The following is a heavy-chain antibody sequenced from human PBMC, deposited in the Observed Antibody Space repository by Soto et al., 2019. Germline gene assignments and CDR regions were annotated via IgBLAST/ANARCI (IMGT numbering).Heavy chain of an antibody. Sequence: GGSLRLSCAASGFTFSSYAMSWVRQAPGKGLEWVSAISGSGGSTYYADSVKGRFTISRDNSENTLYLQMNSLRAEDTAVYYCAKDYYDSSGYPHDAFDIWGQGTMVTVSS. J-gene: IGHJ3*02. CDR3: AKDYYDSSGYPHDAFDI. V-gene: IGHV3-23*01. D-gene: IGHD3-22*01. CDR2: ISGSGGST. CDR1: GFTFSSYA.